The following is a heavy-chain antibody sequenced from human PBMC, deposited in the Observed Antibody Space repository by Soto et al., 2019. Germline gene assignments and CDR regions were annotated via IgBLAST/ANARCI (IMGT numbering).Heavy chain of an antibody. J-gene: IGHJ6*02. D-gene: IGHD3-22*01. CDR3: ARYDSSGYYWPYYYYGMDV. Sequence: GGSLRLSCAASGFSFRMYGMNWVRQAPGKGLEWVSSISDSSSYIYYADSVKGRFTISRDNAKNSLYLQMNSLRAEDTAVYYCARYDSSGYYWPYYYYGMDVWGQGTTVTVSS. CDR1: GFSFRMYG. CDR2: ISDSSSYI. V-gene: IGHV3-21*01.